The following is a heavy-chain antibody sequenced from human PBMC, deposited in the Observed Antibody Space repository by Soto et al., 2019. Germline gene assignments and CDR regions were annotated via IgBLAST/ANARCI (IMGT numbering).Heavy chain of an antibody. J-gene: IGHJ6*02. Sequence: PSETLSLTCTVSGGSVSSGSYYWSWIRQPPGKGLEWIGYIYYSGSTNYNPSLKSRVTISVDTSNNQFSLKLSSVTAADTAVYYCAREGRASYYYYGMDVWGQGATVTVSS. CDR3: AREGRASYYYYGMDV. CDR2: IYYSGST. CDR1: GGSVSSGSYY. V-gene: IGHV4-61*01. D-gene: IGHD1-26*01.